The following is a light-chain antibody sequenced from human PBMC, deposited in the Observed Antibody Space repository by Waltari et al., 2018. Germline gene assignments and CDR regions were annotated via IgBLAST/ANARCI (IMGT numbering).Light chain of an antibody. CDR2: DDS. Sequence: SYVLTQPPSVSVAPGQTARVTCGGNISGSKSVQWYQQKSGQAPVLVVSDDSDRPSGIPELSAGSTSGHTATLTISGVEAGDEADYYCQVWESRSDVVFGGGTKLTVL. CDR1: ISGSKS. CDR3: QVWESRSDVV. V-gene: IGLV3-21*02. J-gene: IGLJ2*01.